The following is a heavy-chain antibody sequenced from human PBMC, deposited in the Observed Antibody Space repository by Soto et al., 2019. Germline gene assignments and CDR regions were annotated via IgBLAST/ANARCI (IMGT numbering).Heavy chain of an antibody. Sequence: QVQLVESGGGVVQPGRSLRLSCAASGFTFSIYGMHWVRQAPGKGLEWVALISYDGSTKFYADSVKGRFTISRDNSKSTLNLEMNILSAEDTAVYFCSKDAKKYHYYNHGMDVWGQGTTVTVSS. D-gene: IGHD2-2*01. J-gene: IGHJ6*02. V-gene: IGHV3-30*18. CDR3: SKDAKKYHYYNHGMDV. CDR2: ISYDGSTK. CDR1: GFTFSIYG.